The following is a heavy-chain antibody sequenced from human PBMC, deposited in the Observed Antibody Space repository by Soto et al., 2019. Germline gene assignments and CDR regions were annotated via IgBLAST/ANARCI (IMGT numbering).Heavy chain of an antibody. Sequence: SGPTLVNPTQTLRLTCTFSGFSLSTSGVGVGWIRQPPGKALEWLALIYWDDDKRYSPSLKSRLTITKDTSKNQVVLTMTNMDPVDTATYYCAHSGYYDSSGYDWFDPWGQGTLVTVSS. CDR3: AHSGYYDSSGYDWFDP. CDR2: IYWDDDK. D-gene: IGHD3-22*01. V-gene: IGHV2-5*02. J-gene: IGHJ5*02. CDR1: GFSLSTSGVG.